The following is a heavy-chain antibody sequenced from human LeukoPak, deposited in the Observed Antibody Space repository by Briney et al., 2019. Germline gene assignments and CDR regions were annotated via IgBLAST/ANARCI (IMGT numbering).Heavy chain of an antibody. CDR1: GGTFSSYA. CDR2: IIPIFGTA. Sequence: ASVKVSCKASGGTFSSYAISWVRQAPGQGLEWMGGIIPIFGTANYAQKFQGRVTITADKSTSTAYMELSSLRSEDTAVYYCARVSRGEAARPFYYYYYMDVWGKGTTVTVSS. D-gene: IGHD6-6*01. CDR3: ARVSRGEAARPFYYYYYMDV. V-gene: IGHV1-69*06. J-gene: IGHJ6*03.